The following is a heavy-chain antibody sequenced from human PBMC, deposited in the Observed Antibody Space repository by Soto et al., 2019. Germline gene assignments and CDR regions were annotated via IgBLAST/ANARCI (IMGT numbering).Heavy chain of an antibody. CDR3: ARPDQGYSSGLGR. CDR1: GYSFTSHW. V-gene: IGHV5-51*01. CDR2: IYPGDSDT. J-gene: IGHJ4*02. Sequence: HGESLKISCKGSGYSFTSHWIGWVRQMPGKGLEWMGIIYPGDSDTRYSPSFQGQVTISADKSISTAYLQWSSLKASDTAMYYCARPDQGYSSGLGRWGQGTLVTVSS. D-gene: IGHD6-19*01.